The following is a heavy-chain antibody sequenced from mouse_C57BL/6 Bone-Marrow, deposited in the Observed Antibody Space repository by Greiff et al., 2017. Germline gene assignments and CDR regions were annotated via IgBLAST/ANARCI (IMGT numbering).Heavy chain of an antibody. J-gene: IGHJ3*01. V-gene: IGHV5-4*03. D-gene: IGHD2-3*01. CDR2: ISDGGSYT. Sequence: EVKLMESGGGLVKPGGSLKLSCAASGFTFSSYAMSWVRQTPEKRLEWVATISDGGSYTYYPDNVKGRFTISRDNAKNNLYLQMSHLKSEDTAMYYCARDCYFLFAYWGQGTLVTVSA. CDR3: ARDCYFLFAY. CDR1: GFTFSSYA.